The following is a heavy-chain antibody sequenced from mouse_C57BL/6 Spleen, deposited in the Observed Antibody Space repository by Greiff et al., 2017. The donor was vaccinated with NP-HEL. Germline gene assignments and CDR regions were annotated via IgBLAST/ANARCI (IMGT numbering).Heavy chain of an antibody. D-gene: IGHD2-4*01. V-gene: IGHV1-4*01. Sequence: VQLQQSGAELARPGASVKMSCKASGYTFTSYTMHWVKQRPGQGLEWIGYINPSSGYTKYNQKFKDKATLTADKSSSTAYMQLSSLTSEDSAVYYCARWIYDYDDGYYFDYWGQGTTLTVSS. CDR2: INPSSGYT. CDR1: GYTFTSYT. CDR3: ARWIYDYDDGYYFDY. J-gene: IGHJ2*01.